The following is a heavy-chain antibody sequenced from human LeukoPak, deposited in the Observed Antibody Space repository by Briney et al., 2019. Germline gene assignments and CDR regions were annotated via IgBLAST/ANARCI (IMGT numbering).Heavy chain of an antibody. Sequence: SETLSLTCAVYGGSFSGYYWSWVRQPPGKGLEWIGEINHSGSSNYNPSLKRRVTISVDTSKNQFSLKLSSGTAPDPSVFYCAGGGFWSACSPLASPPLFDYWGQGTLVTVSS. CDR2: INHSGSS. CDR1: GGSFSGYY. J-gene: IGHJ4*02. CDR3: AGGGFWSACSPLASPPLFDY. D-gene: IGHD3-3*01. V-gene: IGHV4-34*01.